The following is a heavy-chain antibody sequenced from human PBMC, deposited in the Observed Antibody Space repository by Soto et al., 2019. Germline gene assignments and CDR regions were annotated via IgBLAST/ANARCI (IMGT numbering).Heavy chain of an antibody. Sequence: EVQLVESGGGLVKPGGSLRLSCAASGFTFSSYSMNWVRQAPGKGLEWVSSISSSSTYIYYADSVKGRFTISRDNAKNSGYLQMNSLRAEDTAVYYCAREAYYFDTSGYSYWGQGTLVTVSS. CDR3: AREAYYFDTSGYSY. V-gene: IGHV3-21*01. J-gene: IGHJ4*02. CDR2: ISSSSTYI. CDR1: GFTFSSYS. D-gene: IGHD3-22*01.